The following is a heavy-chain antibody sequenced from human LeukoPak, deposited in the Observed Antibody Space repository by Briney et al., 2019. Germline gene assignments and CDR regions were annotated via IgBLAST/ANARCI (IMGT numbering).Heavy chain of an antibody. D-gene: IGHD3-22*01. J-gene: IGHJ3*02. V-gene: IGHV3-21*01. CDR3: ARAQDYDSSGYVDGFDI. Sequence: PGGSLRLSCAASGFTFSSYSMNWVRQAPGKGLEWVSSISSSSSYIYYTDSVKGRFTISRGSAKNSLYLQMISLRAEDTAVYYCARAQDYDSSGYVDGFDIWGQGTMVTVSS. CDR2: ISSSSSYI. CDR1: GFTFSSYS.